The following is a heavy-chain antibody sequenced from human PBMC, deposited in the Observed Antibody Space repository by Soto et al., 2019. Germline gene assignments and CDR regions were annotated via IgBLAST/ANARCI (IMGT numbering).Heavy chain of an antibody. CDR3: AKRGGDCSSTSCKYRWMNNWFDP. CDR1: GFTFSSYA. Sequence: GESLKISCAASGFTFSSYAMSWVRQAPGKGLEWVSAISGSGGSTYYADSVKGRFTISRDNSKNTLYLQMNSLRAEDTAVYYCAKRGGDCSSTSCKYRWMNNWFDPWGQGTLVTVSS. D-gene: IGHD2-2*01. CDR2: ISGSGGST. J-gene: IGHJ5*02. V-gene: IGHV3-23*01.